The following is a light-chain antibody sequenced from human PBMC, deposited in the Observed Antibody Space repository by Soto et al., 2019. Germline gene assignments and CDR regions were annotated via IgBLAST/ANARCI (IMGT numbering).Light chain of an antibody. CDR1: QSVSSY. J-gene: IGKJ3*01. CDR2: DAS. Sequence: EIVLTQSPATLSLSPGERATLSCRASQSVSSYLAWYQQKPGQAPRLLIYDASNRATGIPARFSGSGSGTDFTLTISSLEPEDFAVYYCQQRSNWPPLVGPGTKVDIK. V-gene: IGKV3-11*01. CDR3: QQRSNWPPL.